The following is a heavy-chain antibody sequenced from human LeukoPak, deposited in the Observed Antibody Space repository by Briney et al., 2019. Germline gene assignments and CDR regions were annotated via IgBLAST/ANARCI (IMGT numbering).Heavy chain of an antibody. D-gene: IGHD2-8*02. V-gene: IGHV3-30*03. CDR2: ISYDGSNK. CDR1: GFTFSSYG. J-gene: IGHJ4*02. CDR3: ARDRRYFDTGGLGGPDY. Sequence: GRSLRLSCAASGFTFSSYGTHWVRQAPGKGLEWVAVISYDGSNKYYADSVKGRFTISRDNSKNTLYLQMNSLRAEDTAVYYCARDRRYFDTGGLGGPDYWGQGTLVTVSS.